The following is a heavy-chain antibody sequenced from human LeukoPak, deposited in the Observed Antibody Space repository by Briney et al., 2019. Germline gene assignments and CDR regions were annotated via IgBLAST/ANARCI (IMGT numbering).Heavy chain of an antibody. CDR1: GYTFTGYY. CDR2: INPNSGGT. D-gene: IGHD1-14*01. V-gene: IGHV1-2*06. CDR3: ARAKRTYGTGNWFDP. J-gene: IGHJ5*02. Sequence: ASVKVSCKASGYTFTGYYMHWVRQAPGQGLEWMGRINPNSGGTNYAQKFQGRVTMTRDTSISTAYMELSRLRSDDTAVYYYARAKRTYGTGNWFDPWGQGTLVTVSS.